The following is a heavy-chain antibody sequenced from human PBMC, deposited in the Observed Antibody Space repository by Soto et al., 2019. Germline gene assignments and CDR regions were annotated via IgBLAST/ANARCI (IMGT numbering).Heavy chain of an antibody. J-gene: IGHJ4*02. V-gene: IGHV1-3*04. CDR1: GYTFTGYY. CDR2: INTGNGHP. CDR3: ARRAGNSGAFDY. D-gene: IGHD1-1*01. Sequence: ASVKVSCKASGYTFTGYYMHWVRQAPGQRFEWMGWINTGNGHPEYSQKFRGRVTLTRDTSATTTYVELNSLTSEDTAIYYCARRAGNSGAFDYWGRGTLVTVSS.